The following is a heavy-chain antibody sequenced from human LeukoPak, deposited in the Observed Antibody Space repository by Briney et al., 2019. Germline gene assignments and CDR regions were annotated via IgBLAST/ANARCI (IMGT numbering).Heavy chain of an antibody. CDR2: ISITSNTI. D-gene: IGHD5-24*01. Sequence: GGSLRLSCAASGFSFRDYEMNWVRQAPGKGLEWVSYISITSNTIHYADSVKGRFTIPRDNTKNSLHLQMTRLRADDTAVYYCARGALDAYDSWGQGTPVTVSS. CDR1: GFSFRDYE. J-gene: IGHJ5*01. CDR3: ARGALDAYDS. V-gene: IGHV3-48*03.